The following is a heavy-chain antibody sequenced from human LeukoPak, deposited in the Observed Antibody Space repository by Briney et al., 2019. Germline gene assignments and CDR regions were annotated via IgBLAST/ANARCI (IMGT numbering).Heavy chain of an antibody. CDR2: ISGSGGGT. Sequence: GGFLRLSCAASGFIFNIYAMNWVRQAPGEGLEWVSGISGSGGGTYYADSVKGRFTISRDNSKNTLYLQMNSLRAEDTAVYYCAKDGGKYNFDYWGQGTLVTVSS. V-gene: IGHV3-23*01. CDR3: AKDGGKYNFDY. CDR1: GFIFNIYA. D-gene: IGHD4-23*01. J-gene: IGHJ4*02.